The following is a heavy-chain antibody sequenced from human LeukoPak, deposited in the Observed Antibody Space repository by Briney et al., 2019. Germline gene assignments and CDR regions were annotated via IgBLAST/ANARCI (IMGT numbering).Heavy chain of an antibody. CDR3: ARDSREGYSYGSYFDY. V-gene: IGHV3-30*09. CDR1: GFTFSNYA. CDR2: ISYDGSNK. D-gene: IGHD5-18*01. J-gene: IGHJ4*02. Sequence: PGGSLRLSCAASGFTFSNYAMHWVRQAPGKGLEWVAVISYDGSNKYYADSVKGRFAISRDNSKNTLYLLMNSLRAEDTAVYYCARDSREGYSYGSYFDYWGQGTLVTVSS.